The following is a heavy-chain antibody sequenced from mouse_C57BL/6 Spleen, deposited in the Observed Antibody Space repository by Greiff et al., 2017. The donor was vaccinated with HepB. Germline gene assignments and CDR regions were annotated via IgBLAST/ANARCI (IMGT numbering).Heavy chain of an antibody. Sequence: VQLQQPGADLVKPGASLKLSCKASGFTFTSYWMHWVRQGPGKGLEWLGMIRPSSSTTNYNETFKSRATLTVDKSSSTAYMQISSLTSEDTAIYYCARGEDDYDNRYCDYWGQGTTLTVSA. D-gene: IGHD2-4*01. CDR3: ARGEDDYDNRYCDY. CDR1: GFTFTSYW. CDR2: IRPSSSTT. J-gene: IGHJ2*01. V-gene: IGHV1-64*01.